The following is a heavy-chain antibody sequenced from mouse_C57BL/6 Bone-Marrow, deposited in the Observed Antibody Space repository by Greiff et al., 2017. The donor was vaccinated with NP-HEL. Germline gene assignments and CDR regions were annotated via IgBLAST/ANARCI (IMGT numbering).Heavy chain of an antibody. V-gene: IGHV1-9*01. D-gene: IGHD3-2*02. Sequence: VQLQQSGAELMKPGASVKLSCKATGYTFTGYWIEWVKQRPGHGLEWIGEILPGSGSTNYNEKFKGKATFTADTSSNTAYMQLSSLTTEDSAIYYCARRRGQLRLFYHAMDYWGQGTSVTVSS. CDR2: ILPGSGST. J-gene: IGHJ4*01. CDR3: ARRRGQLRLFYHAMDY. CDR1: GYTFTGYW.